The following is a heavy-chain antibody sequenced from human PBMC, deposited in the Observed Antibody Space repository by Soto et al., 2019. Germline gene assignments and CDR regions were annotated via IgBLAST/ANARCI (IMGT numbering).Heavy chain of an antibody. CDR2: LYPRDSYI. CDR3: ARQHPLSMHAWYT. D-gene: IGHD6-13*01. J-gene: IGHJ5*02. CDR1: RDTFRNRW. V-gene: IGHV5-51*01. Sequence: FKSISGEIWRDTFRNRWIIWVRQVPAKGLEWIGSLYPRDSYIRYSPSLQGQVTISADKSKSTAYLQWSSLKAAVTAMYYCARQHPLSMHAWYTCVQGTLVTVSS.